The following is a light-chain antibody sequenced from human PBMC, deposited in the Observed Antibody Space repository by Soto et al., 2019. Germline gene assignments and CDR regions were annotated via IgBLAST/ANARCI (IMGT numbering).Light chain of an antibody. J-gene: IGKJ5*01. V-gene: IGKV3-20*01. CDR3: QQYGSSPPVT. CDR1: QSVSSSY. CDR2: GAS. Sequence: EIVLTQSPGTLSLSPGERATLSCRASQSVSSSYLAWYQQKPGQAPRLLIYGASGTATGIPDRFSGSGSGIAFTLTISRLEPEDFGVYYCQQYGSSPPVTFGQGTRLEIK.